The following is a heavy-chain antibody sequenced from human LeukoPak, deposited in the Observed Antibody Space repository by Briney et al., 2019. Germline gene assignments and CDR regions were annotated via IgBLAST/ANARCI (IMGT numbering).Heavy chain of an antibody. V-gene: IGHV3-30-3*01. Sequence: GGSLGLSCAASGFTFSSYAMHWVRQAPGKGLEWVAVISYDGSNKYYADSVKGRFTISRDNSKSTLYLQMNSLRAEDTAVYYCARGGFRVRGAKGCDYWGQGTLVTVSS. CDR3: ARGGFRVRGAKGCDY. CDR1: GFTFSSYA. D-gene: IGHD3-10*01. J-gene: IGHJ4*02. CDR2: ISYDGSNK.